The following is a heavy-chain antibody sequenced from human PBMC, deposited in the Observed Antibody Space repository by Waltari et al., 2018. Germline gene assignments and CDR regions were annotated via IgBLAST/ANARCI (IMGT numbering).Heavy chain of an antibody. CDR1: GGSISDSY. J-gene: IGHJ6*03. V-gene: IGHV4-4*09. CDR2: SYTSGCS. CDR3: AREGNLLGQSSYYYHMDV. D-gene: IGHD1-7*01. Sequence: QVQLQESGPGLVTPSETLSPTCTVSGGSISDSYLTWIRQPPGRGLCWIGYSYTSGCSSYHPSLKQRVTIVLDTSQNQFSRHLNSVTAADTAVYYCAREGNLLGQSSYYYHMDVWGKGTTVTVSS.